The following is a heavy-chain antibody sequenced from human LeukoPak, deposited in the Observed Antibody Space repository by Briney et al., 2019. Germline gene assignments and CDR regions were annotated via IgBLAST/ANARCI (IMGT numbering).Heavy chain of an antibody. J-gene: IGHJ4*02. D-gene: IGHD4-11*01. CDR1: GFTFSIFN. V-gene: IGHV3-48*04. CDR2: ISRTSNTI. Sequence: GGSLRLSCAASGFTFSIFNMNWVRQAPGKGLEWVSYISRTSNTIYYADFVRGRFTISRDNAKNSLYLQMNSLRAEDTAVYYCAVDRRQGPTVATFSPFDFWGQGTLVTVSS. CDR3: AVDRRQGPTVATFSPFDF.